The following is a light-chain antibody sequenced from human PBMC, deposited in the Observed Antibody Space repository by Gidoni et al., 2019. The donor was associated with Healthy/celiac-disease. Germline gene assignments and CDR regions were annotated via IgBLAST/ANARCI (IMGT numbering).Light chain of an antibody. CDR3: QAWDSSTARVV. V-gene: IGLV3-1*01. CDR1: KLEDNY. J-gene: IGLJ2*01. Sequence: SYELTQPPSVYVSPGQTASITCSGDKLEDNYACWSQQNPGQSPVLVIYQDSQRPSGIPERFSGSNSGNTATLTISGTQAMDEADYYCQAWDSSTARVVFGGGTKLTVL. CDR2: QDS.